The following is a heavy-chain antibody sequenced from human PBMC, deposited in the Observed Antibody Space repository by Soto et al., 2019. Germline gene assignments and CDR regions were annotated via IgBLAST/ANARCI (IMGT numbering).Heavy chain of an antibody. CDR2: IHYSGST. D-gene: IGHD6-6*01. V-gene: IGHV4-39*01. J-gene: IGHJ6*02. CDR3: ARGSSIAGLYYGMDV. CDR1: GGSISSSSYY. Sequence: SETLSLTCTFSGGSISSSSYYLGWIRQPPGKGLEWIGSIHYSGSTYYNPSLKSRVTISVDTSKNQFSLKLSSVTAADTAVYYCARGSSIAGLYYGMDVWGQGTTVTVSS.